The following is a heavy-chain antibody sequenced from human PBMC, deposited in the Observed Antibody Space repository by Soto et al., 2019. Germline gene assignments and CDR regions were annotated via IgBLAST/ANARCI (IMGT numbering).Heavy chain of an antibody. J-gene: IGHJ6*02. V-gene: IGHV3-30-3*01. CDR1: GFQFSRFA. CDR2: ISSDGSNE. Sequence: GGSLRLSCAASGFQFSRFAIHWVRQAPGKGLEWVAVISSDGSNEYYADSVKGRFTISRDNSMNTLYLQMNSLRDEDTAVYYCAIGGETVMVLGYYYGMDVWGLGTTVTVSS. CDR3: AIGGETVMVLGYYYGMDV. D-gene: IGHD5-18*01.